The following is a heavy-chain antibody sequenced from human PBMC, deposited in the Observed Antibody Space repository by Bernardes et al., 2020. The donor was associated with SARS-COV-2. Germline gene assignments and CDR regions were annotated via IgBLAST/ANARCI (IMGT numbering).Heavy chain of an antibody. CDR1: GFTFSRYD. CDR2: ISATGGTT. CDR3: ASESYYDSGGVDDY. D-gene: IGHD3-22*01. V-gene: IGHV3-23*01. Sequence: GGSLRLSCAASGFTFSRYDMHWVRHTPGKGLEWVSGISATGGTTTYADSVKGRFTISRDNLKYTLSLQMHTLRVEDTAIYYCASESYYDSGGVDDYWGQGTQVTVSS. J-gene: IGHJ4*02.